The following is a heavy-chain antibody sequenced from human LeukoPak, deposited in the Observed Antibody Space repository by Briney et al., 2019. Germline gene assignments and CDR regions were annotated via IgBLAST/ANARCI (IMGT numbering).Heavy chain of an antibody. D-gene: IGHD4-17*01. CDR1: EFTFSSYG. CDR3: ARDPNGDYIGAFDM. V-gene: IGHV3-23*01. J-gene: IGHJ3*02. CDR2: ISGSGGST. Sequence: GGCLRLSCAASEFTFSSYGMSWVRQAPGKGLEWVSSISGSGGSTQYADSVQGRFAISRDNSKNTLYLQMNSLRVEDTAMYFCARDPNGDYIGAFDMWGRGTMVSVSS.